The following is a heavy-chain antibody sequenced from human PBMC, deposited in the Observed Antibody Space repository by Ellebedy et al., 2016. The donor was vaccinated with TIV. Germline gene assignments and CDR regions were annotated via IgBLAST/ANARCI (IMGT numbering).Heavy chain of an antibody. CDR2: VNPSGTT. CDR3: ARTDPWQPIDD. CDR1: GGSFPGYF. Sequence: MPSETLSLTCAVYGGSFPGYFWSWIRQPPGKGLEWIGEVNPSGTTNDNPSLKSRVTISVDTPKKQFYLRLTSVTASDTAVYYCARTDPWQPIDDWGQGILVSVSS. D-gene: IGHD2-21*02. V-gene: IGHV4-34*01. J-gene: IGHJ4*02.